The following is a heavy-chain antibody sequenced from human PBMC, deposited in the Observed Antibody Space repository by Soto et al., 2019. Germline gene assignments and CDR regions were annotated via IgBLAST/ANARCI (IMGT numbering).Heavy chain of an antibody. CDR1: GYTYRSNG. CDR3: ARVPGIQVWSSGAFDI. CDR2: ISGYNGNT. D-gene: IGHD5-18*01. J-gene: IGHJ3*02. V-gene: IGHV1-18*01. Sequence: ASVKVSCKASGYTYRSNGFSWVRQAPGQGLEWMGWISGYNGNTNYAQKFQGRVTITTDTSTSTAYMELRSLTSDDTAVYYCARVPGIQVWSSGAFDIWGQGTMVTVSS.